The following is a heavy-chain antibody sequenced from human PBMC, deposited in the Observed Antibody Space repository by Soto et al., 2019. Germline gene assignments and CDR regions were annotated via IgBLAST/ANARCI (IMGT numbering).Heavy chain of an antibody. Sequence: PGELLKVCSKGSWYSFTDYWIGWVRQMPGKGLEWMGIIYPGDSDTRYSPSFQGQVTISADKSISTAYLQWSSLKASDTAMYYCAILGIWYCSSCYMDVWGKGTTVTVSS. D-gene: IGHD2-2*01. V-gene: IGHV5-51*01. CDR2: IYPGDSDT. CDR3: AILGIWYCSSCYMDV. CDR1: WYSFTDYW. J-gene: IGHJ6*03.